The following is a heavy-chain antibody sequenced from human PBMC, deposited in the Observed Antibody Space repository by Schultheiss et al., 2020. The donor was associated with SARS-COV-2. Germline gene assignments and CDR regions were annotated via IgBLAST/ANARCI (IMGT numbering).Heavy chain of an antibody. CDR1: GFTFSSYA. Sequence: GGSLRLSCAASGFTFSSYAMHWVRQAPGKGLEWVAVIWFDGSNKHYADSVKGRFTISRDNSKNTLYLQMNSLRAEDTAVYYCARALALGVRYFDLWGRGTLVTVSS. D-gene: IGHD3-3*02. CDR3: ARALALGVRYFDL. V-gene: IGHV3-33*08. CDR2: IWFDGSNK. J-gene: IGHJ2*01.